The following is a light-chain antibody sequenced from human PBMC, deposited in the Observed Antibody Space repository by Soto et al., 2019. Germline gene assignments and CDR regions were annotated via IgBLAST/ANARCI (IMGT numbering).Light chain of an antibody. J-gene: IGKJ1*01. CDR1: QSISSSS. V-gene: IGKV3-20*01. CDR2: GAS. CDR3: QQYGSSPWT. Sequence: EIVLTQYPGTLSLSPGERATLSCRASQSISSSSLAWYQQEPGQAPRLLIYGASSRATGIPDRFSGGGSGTDFTLTISRLEPEDFAVYYCQQYGSSPWTFGQGTKVEIK.